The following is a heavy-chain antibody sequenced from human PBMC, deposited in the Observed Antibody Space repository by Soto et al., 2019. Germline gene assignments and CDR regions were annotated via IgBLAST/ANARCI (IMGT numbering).Heavy chain of an antibody. V-gene: IGHV4-30-2*01. CDR3: ARVPGL. CDR2: IYHSGSS. CDR1: GGSISSGGYS. Sequence: QLQLQESGSGLVKPSQTLSLTCAVSGGSISSGGYSWSWIRQPPGKGLEWIGYIYHSGSSYYNPSPXSXXTIAVDRSKNQFSLKLSSVTAADTAVYYCARVPGLWGRGTLVTVSS. J-gene: IGHJ2*01.